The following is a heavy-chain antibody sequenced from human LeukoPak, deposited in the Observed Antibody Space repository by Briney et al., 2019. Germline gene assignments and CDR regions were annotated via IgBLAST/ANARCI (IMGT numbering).Heavy chain of an antibody. Sequence: GSVKVSCKTSGYTFTGYYMHWVRQAPGQGLEWVGWISVYNGNTNYAQNLQGRVTMTTDTSTSTAYMDLRSLRSDDTAVYYCARDKGGAYSTGWYDYWGQGTLVTVSS. CDR1: GYTFTGYY. V-gene: IGHV1-18*04. CDR3: ARDKGGAYSTGWYDY. D-gene: IGHD6-19*01. CDR2: ISVYNGNT. J-gene: IGHJ4*02.